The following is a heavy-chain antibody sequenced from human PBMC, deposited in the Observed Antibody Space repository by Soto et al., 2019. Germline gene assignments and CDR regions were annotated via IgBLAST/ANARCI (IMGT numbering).Heavy chain of an antibody. CDR2: IYWDDDK. D-gene: IGHD3-3*01. CDR1: GFSLSTSGVG. V-gene: IGHV2-5*02. CDR3: AHIGALWILGANWFDP. Sequence: QITLKESGPTLVKPTQTLTLTCTFSGFSLSTSGVGVGWIRQPPGKALEGLALIYWDDDKRYSPSLKSRLTITKATYKNQVVLTMTNMDPVDTATYYCAHIGALWILGANWFDPWGQGTLVTVSS. J-gene: IGHJ5*02.